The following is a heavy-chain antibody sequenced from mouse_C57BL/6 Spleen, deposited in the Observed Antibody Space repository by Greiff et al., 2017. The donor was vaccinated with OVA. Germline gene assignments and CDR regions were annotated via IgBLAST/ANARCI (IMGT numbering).Heavy chain of an antibody. D-gene: IGHD2-1*01. J-gene: IGHJ3*01. CDR3: ARDDGNYRFAY. CDR2: ISDGGSNT. CDR1: GFTFSSYA. V-gene: IGHV5-4*01. Sequence: EVKLVESGGGLVKPGGSLKLSCAASGFTFSSYAMSWVRQTPEKRLEWVATISDGGSNTYYPDNVKGRFTISRDTAKNNLYLQMSHLKSEDTAMYDLARDDGNYRFAYWGQGTLVTVSA.